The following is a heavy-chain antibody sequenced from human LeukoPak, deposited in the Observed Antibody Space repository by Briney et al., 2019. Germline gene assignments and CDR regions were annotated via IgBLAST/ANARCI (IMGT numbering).Heavy chain of an antibody. Sequence: PGGSLRLSCAVSGFTFSDHYMSWIRQAPGKGLEWVSSISSSGNTIFHADSVKGRFTISRDNAKNSLYLQMTSLRAEDTAMYYCARAYYESSAYRHAVYFDYWGQGTLVTVSS. CDR2: ISSSGNTI. D-gene: IGHD3-22*01. CDR3: ARAYYESSAYRHAVYFDY. CDR1: GFTFSDHY. V-gene: IGHV3-11*01. J-gene: IGHJ4*02.